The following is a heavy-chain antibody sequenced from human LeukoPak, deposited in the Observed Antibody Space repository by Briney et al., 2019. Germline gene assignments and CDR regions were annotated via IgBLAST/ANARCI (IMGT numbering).Heavy chain of an antibody. J-gene: IGHJ4*02. CDR3: ARVRVGLDY. Sequence: PGGSLRLSCAASGFTFSSYAMHWVRQAPGKGLEWVAVISYDGSNKYYADSVKGRFTISRDNSKNTLYLQMNSLRAEDTAVYYRARVRVGLDYWGQGTLVTVSS. CDR2: ISYDGSNK. CDR1: GFTFSSYA. D-gene: IGHD3-10*01. V-gene: IGHV3-30-3*01.